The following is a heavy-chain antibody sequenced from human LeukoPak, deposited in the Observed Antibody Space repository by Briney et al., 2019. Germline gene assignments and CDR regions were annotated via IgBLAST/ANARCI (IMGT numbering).Heavy chain of an antibody. D-gene: IGHD4-17*01. J-gene: IGHJ6*02. V-gene: IGHV1-18*01. CDR3: ATQYSGDTRSYRLDV. CDR2: IRGFNGDT. CDR1: GYNFMKYD. Sequence: ASVKVSCKASGYNFMKYDINWVRQAPGQGLEWMGRIRGFNGDTNYAQKFQGRVTMTIDTSTSSAYMELRSLRSDDTAVYYCATQYSGDTRSYRLDVWGQGTTVSVS.